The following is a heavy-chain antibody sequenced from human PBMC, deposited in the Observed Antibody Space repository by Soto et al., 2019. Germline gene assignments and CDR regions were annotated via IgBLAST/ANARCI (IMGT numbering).Heavy chain of an antibody. CDR3: ARVNSPITMIVVAPPDY. CDR1: GFTFNSYA. J-gene: IGHJ4*02. D-gene: IGHD3-22*01. V-gene: IGHV3-30-3*01. Sequence: PGGSLRLSCAASGFTFNSYAMHGVRQAPGKGLEWVAVISYDGSNKYYADSVKGRFTISRDNSKNTLYLQMNSLRAEDTAVYYCARVNSPITMIVVAPPDYWGQGTLVTVSS. CDR2: ISYDGSNK.